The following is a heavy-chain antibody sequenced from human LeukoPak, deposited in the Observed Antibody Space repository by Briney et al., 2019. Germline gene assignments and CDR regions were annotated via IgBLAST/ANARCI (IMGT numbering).Heavy chain of an antibody. CDR3: ANPRYYESSRVYYFDY. V-gene: IGHV3-30*18. D-gene: IGHD3-22*01. Sequence: GRSLRLSCAASGFTFSSYGMHWVRQAPGQGLEWVAVISYDGSNKYYADYVKGRFTISRDNSKNTLYMEVNSLRAEDTAVYYCANPRYYESSRVYYFDYWGQGTLVTVSS. CDR1: GFTFSSYG. CDR2: ISYDGSNK. J-gene: IGHJ4*02.